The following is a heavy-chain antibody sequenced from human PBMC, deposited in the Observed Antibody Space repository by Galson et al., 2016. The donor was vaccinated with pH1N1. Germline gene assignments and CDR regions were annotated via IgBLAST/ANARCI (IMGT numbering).Heavy chain of an antibody. CDR1: GFTFSNYA. V-gene: IGHV3-23*01. Sequence: CAASGFTFSNYAMSWVRQAPGKGLEWVSGFSGSTALYADSVKGRFTISRDNLQNTFYLQMNSLRAEDTAIYYCTRDAWGWLFDSWGQGTLVTVSS. CDR2: FSGSTA. D-gene: IGHD3-16*01. J-gene: IGHJ4*02. CDR3: TRDAWGWLFDS.